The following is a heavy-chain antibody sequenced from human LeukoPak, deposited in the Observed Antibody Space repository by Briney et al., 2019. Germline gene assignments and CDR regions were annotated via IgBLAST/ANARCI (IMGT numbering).Heavy chain of an antibody. J-gene: IGHJ4*02. CDR1: GGSISSYY. CDR3: ARYCSGGSCTGFDY. V-gene: IGHV4-4*07. CDR2: IYTSGST. D-gene: IGHD2-15*01. Sequence: SETLSLTCTVSGGSISSYYWSWIRQPAGKGLEWIGRIYTSGSTNYNPSLKSRVTMSVDMSKNQFSLKLSSVTAADTAVYYCARYCSGGSCTGFDYWGQGTLVTVSS.